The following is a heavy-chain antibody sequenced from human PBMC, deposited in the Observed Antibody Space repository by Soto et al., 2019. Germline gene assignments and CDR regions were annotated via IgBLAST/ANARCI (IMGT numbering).Heavy chain of an antibody. D-gene: IGHD1-1*01. J-gene: IGHJ5*02. CDR3: VRESTTSGPNWFDT. CDR1: GGSINSGRSS. V-gene: IGHV4-30-2*06. Sequence: SETLSLTCSVSGGSINSGRSSWNWIRQSPGQGLEWIAYNYHSGSSYYNPSLKSRVTISVDRSENQFSLKLTSVTAADTAVYYCVRESTTSGPNWFDTWGPGILVTVSS. CDR2: NYHSGSS.